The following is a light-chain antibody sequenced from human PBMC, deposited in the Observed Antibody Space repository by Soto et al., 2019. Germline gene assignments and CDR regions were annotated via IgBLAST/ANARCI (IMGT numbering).Light chain of an antibody. V-gene: IGKV4-1*01. CDR1: QSVLYSSNNRNS. CDR3: QQYLTTRWT. J-gene: IGKJ1*01. CDR2: WAS. Sequence: DIVMTQSPDSLAVSLGERATINCKSSQSVLYSSNNRNSLAWYQQKPGQPPKLLIYWASARELGVPDRFSGSGSGTDFTLTISSLQAEDVAVYFCQQYLTTRWTFGQGTKVEIK.